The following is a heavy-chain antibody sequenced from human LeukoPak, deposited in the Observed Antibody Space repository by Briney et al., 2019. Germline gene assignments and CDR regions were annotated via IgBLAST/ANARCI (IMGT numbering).Heavy chain of an antibody. Sequence: GGSLRLSCAASGFTFDDYAMHWVRQAPGKGLEWVSLISGDGGSTYYADSVKGRFTISRDNSKNSLYLQMNSLRTEDTALYYCAKDHSPGVVITRGPAGFDYWGQGTLVTVSS. CDR2: ISGDGGST. J-gene: IGHJ4*02. V-gene: IGHV3-43*02. CDR3: AKDHSPGVVITRGPAGFDY. CDR1: GFTFDDYA. D-gene: IGHD3-22*01.